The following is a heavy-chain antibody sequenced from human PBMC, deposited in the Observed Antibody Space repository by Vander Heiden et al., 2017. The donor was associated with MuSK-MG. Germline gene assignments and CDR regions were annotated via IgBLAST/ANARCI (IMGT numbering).Heavy chain of an antibody. CDR2: IYNTGST. CDR3: ARVLDYYASGIFSFDY. V-gene: IGHV4-38-2*01. D-gene: IGHD3-10*01. Sequence: QVQLQESGPGLLKPSATLSLTCAVSGYSITTVYSWGWIRQPPGKGLEWIGGIYNTGSTSYNPSLKSRIAISVDTSKNQFSLKLTSVTAADTAVYYCARVLDYYASGIFSFDYWGQGALVTVSS. J-gene: IGHJ4*02. CDR1: GYSITTVYS.